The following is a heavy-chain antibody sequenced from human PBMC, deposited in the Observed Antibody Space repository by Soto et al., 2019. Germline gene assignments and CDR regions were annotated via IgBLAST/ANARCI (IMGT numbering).Heavy chain of an antibody. J-gene: IGHJ4*02. Sequence: VGSLTPSCAAAGFTFKNNAMSWVRQAPGKWLEWVAGSGYGGGATYYSDSVKCRFTISIASSKNIRYLQMDGLSAEDTAMYYCSTRTGFSAGGVDFWGQGALVTVSS. CDR1: GFTFKNNA. D-gene: IGHD3-3*02. CDR3: STRTGFSAGGVDF. CDR2: SGYGGGAT. V-gene: IGHV3-23*01.